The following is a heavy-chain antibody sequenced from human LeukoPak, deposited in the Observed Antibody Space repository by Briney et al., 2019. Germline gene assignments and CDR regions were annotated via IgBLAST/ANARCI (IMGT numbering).Heavy chain of an antibody. CDR3: ARGHYYDSTSRGYFDY. J-gene: IGHJ4*02. CDR1: GGSISSYY. Sequence: PSETLSLTCTVSGGSISSYYWSWIRQPPGKGLEWIGYIYYSGSTNYNPSLKSRVTISVDTSKNQFSLKLSSVTAADTAVYYCARGHYYDSTSRGYFDYWGQGNLVIVSS. V-gene: IGHV4-59*01. CDR2: IYYSGST. D-gene: IGHD3-22*01.